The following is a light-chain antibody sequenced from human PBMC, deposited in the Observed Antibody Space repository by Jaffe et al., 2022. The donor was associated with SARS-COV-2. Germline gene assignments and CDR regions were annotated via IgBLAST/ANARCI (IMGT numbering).Light chain of an antibody. Sequence: SHVLTQPPSVSVLPGQTAKITCEGHNIGSKTVHWYQQKPGQAPVLVVYDGSRRRSGNSARFSGSNSGNTASLTISRVEAGDEADYYCQVWDIDNDHPFYVFGAGTKVTVL. J-gene: IGLJ1*01. CDR1: NIGSKT. CDR2: DGS. V-gene: IGLV3-21*02. CDR3: QVWDIDNDHPFYV.